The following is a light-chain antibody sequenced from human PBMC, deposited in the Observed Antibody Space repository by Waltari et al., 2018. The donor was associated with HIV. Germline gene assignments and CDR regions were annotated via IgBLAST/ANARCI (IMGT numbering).Light chain of an antibody. CDR3: QSSYSNSQV. CDR1: SGSLASDY. CDR2: DHR. Sequence: NFILPQPHSVSASPGKTVTISCTRSSGSLASDYVQWYQQRLGSAPTVVIYDHRQRPSGVPDRFSGSIDSSSNSASLTISGLRSEDEADYYCQSSYSNSQVFGGGTKLTVL. V-gene: IGLV6-57*03. J-gene: IGLJ2*01.